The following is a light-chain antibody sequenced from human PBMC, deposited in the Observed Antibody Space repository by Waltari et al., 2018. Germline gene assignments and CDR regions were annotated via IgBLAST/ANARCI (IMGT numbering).Light chain of an antibody. V-gene: IGKV1-9*01. J-gene: IGKJ4*01. CDR2: AAS. Sequence: DIQLTQSPSFLSASVGDSVTITCRASQGISSYLAWYQQKPGKAPKLLIYAASTLQSGVPSRFSGSGSGTEFTLTISSLQPEDFATYYCQQLNSYPRKLTFGGGTKVEIK. CDR3: QQLNSYPRKLT. CDR1: QGISSY.